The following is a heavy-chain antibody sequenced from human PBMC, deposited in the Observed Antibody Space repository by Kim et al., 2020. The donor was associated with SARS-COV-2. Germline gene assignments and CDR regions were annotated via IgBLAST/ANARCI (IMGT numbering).Heavy chain of an antibody. V-gene: IGHV5-51*01. CDR3: ARSIAARPEKGTLNWFDP. J-gene: IGHJ5*02. D-gene: IGHD6-6*01. CDR1: GYSFTSYW. CDR2: IYPGDSDT. Sequence: GESLKISCKGSGYSFTSYWIGWVRQMPGKGLEWMGIIYPGDSDTRYSPSFQGQVTISADKSISTAYLQWSSLKASDTAMYYCARSIAARPEKGTLNWFDPWGQGTLVTVSS.